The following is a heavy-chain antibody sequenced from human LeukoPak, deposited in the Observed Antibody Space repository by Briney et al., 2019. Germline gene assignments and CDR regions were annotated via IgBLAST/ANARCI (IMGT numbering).Heavy chain of an antibody. Sequence: GGSLRLSCAASGFTFSDYYMSWICQAPGKGLEWVSYISSSGSTIYYADSVKGRFTISRDNAKNSLYLQMNSLRAEDTFVYYCARVGATTDFYYYGMDVWGQGTTVTVSS. CDR2: ISSSGSTI. CDR3: ARVGATTDFYYYGMDV. D-gene: IGHD3-16*01. V-gene: IGHV3-11*01. J-gene: IGHJ6*02. CDR1: GFTFSDYY.